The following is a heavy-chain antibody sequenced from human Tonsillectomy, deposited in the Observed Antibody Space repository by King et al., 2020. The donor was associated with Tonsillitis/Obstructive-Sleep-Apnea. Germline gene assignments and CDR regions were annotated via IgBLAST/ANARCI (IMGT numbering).Heavy chain of an antibody. CDR3: AKDSDSSGYYPSNYYYMVV. J-gene: IGHJ6*03. CDR2: ISGSGGST. CDR1: GFTFNIYA. D-gene: IGHD3-22*01. V-gene: IGHV3-23*04. Sequence: VQLVESGGGLVQPGGSLRLSCVASGFTFNIYAMTWVRQAPGKGLEWVSLISGSGGSTYYADSVKSRFTISRDNYKNTLYLQMNSLRAEDTAVYYCAKDSDSSGYYPSNYYYMVVWGKGTTVTVSS.